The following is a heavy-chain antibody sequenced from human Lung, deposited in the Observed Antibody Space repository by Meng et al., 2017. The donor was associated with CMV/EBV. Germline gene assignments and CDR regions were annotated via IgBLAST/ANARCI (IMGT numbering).Heavy chain of an antibody. CDR1: GYTFTSYD. V-gene: IGHV1-8*01. CDR3: ATGVADFEY. CDR2: MNPNRGTT. Sequence: QVQLLRSGDEVKKPRAPVKVSCKASGYTFTSYDINLVRQGTGQGLEWMGWMNPNRGTTGYAQKFQGRVTMTRNISKSTAYMGLSSLRSEDTAVYYCATGVADFEYWGQGTLVTVSS. J-gene: IGHJ4*02. D-gene: IGHD6-19*01.